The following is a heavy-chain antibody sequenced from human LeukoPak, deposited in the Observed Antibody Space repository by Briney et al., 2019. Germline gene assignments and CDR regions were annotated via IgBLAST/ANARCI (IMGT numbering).Heavy chain of an antibody. V-gene: IGHV4-4*02. Sequence: SETLSLTCAVSGGSISSSNWWSWVRPPPGKGLEWIGEIYHSGSTNYNPSLKSRVTISVDKSKNQFSLKLSSVTAADTAVYYCATYCSGGSCYGGADYWGQGTLVTVSS. CDR1: GGSISSSNW. CDR3: ATYCSGGSCYGGADY. D-gene: IGHD2-15*01. CDR2: IYHSGST. J-gene: IGHJ4*02.